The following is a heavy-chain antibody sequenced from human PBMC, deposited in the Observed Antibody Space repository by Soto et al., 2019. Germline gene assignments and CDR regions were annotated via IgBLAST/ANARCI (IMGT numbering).Heavy chain of an antibody. CDR3: ARARITIFGVVTPDAFDI. V-gene: IGHV1-18*01. J-gene: IGHJ3*02. CDR2: VSAYNGNT. Sequence: ASVKVSCKASGYTFTSYGISWVRQAPGQGLEWMGWVSAYNGNTNYAQKLQGRVTMTTDTSTSTAYMELRSLRSDDTAVYYCARARITIFGVVTPDAFDIWGQGTMVTVSS. D-gene: IGHD3-3*01. CDR1: GYTFTSYG.